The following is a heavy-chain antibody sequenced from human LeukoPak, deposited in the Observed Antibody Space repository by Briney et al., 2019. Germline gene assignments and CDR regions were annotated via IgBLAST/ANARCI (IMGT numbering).Heavy chain of an antibody. CDR1: GFTFSSYA. Sequence: GGSLRLSCAAAGFTFSSYAMSWVRQAPGKGLEWVSAISGSGGSTYDADSVNGRFPISSDNSKNTLFLQMNSLRAEDTDVYYCAKDPIKYSYDYEDWFDPWGQGTLVTVSS. J-gene: IGHJ5*02. D-gene: IGHD5-18*01. CDR2: ISGSGGST. V-gene: IGHV3-23*01. CDR3: AKDPIKYSYDYEDWFDP.